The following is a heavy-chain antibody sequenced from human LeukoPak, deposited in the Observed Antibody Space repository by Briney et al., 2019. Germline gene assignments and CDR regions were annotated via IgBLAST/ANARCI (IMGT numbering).Heavy chain of an antibody. D-gene: IGHD6-19*01. Sequence: GASVKVSCKASGGTFSSYAISWVRQAPGQGLEWVGGIIPIFGTANYAQKFQGRVTITTDESTSTAYMELSSLRSEDTAVYYCATLLRGGQWLVGSAFDIWGQGTMVTVSS. CDR1: GGTFSSYA. V-gene: IGHV1-69*05. CDR2: IIPIFGTA. J-gene: IGHJ3*02. CDR3: ATLLRGGQWLVGSAFDI.